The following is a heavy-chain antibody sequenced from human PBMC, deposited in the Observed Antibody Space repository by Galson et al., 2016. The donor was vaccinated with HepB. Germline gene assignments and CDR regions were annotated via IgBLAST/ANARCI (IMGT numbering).Heavy chain of an antibody. CDR2: ISSRSSYI. J-gene: IGHJ6*02. V-gene: IGHV3-21*01. CDR1: AFTFNNYS. Sequence: SLRLSCAGSAFTFNNYSMHWLRQAPGKGLEWISSISSRSSYIYYTDSVKGRFTISRDNAKNSLYLQMNNLRAEDTAMYYCAREDNWNSAYNLDVWGQGTTVTVSS. D-gene: IGHD1-1*01. CDR3: AREDNWNSAYNLDV.